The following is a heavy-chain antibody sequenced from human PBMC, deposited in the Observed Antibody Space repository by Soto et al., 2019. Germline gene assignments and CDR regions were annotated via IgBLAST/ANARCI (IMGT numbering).Heavy chain of an antibody. CDR3: ARVLSSGWPYYYGMDV. D-gene: IGHD6-19*01. CDR1: GFTFSSYG. J-gene: IGHJ6*02. CDR2: IWYDGSNK. Sequence: QVQLVESGGGVVQPGRSLRLSCAASGFTFSSYGMHWVRQAPGKGLEWVAVIWYDGSNKYYADSVKGRFTISRDNSKNTLYLQMNSLSAEDTAVYYCARVLSSGWPYYYGMDVWGQGTTVTVSS. V-gene: IGHV3-33*01.